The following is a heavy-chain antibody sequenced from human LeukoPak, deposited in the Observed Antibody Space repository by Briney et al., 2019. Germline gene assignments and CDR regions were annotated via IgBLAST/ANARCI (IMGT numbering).Heavy chain of an antibody. CDR1: GGSISSSNW. CDR2: IYHSGST. V-gene: IGHV4-4*02. CDR3: AGPNWWDAFDI. D-gene: IGHD2-15*01. J-gene: IGHJ3*02. Sequence: SESLSLTCAVSGGSISSSNWWSWVRQPPGKGLEWIGEIYHSGSTNYNPSLKSRVTISVDKSKNQFSLKLSSVTAADTAVYYCAGPNWWDAFDIWGQGTMVTVSS.